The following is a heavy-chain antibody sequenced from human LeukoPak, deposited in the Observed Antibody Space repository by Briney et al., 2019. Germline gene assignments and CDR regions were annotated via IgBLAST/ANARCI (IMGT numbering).Heavy chain of an antibody. CDR2: ISSSSTYI. J-gene: IGHJ3*01. D-gene: IGHD3-22*01. CDR3: ARDLAPDYYESSGDS. V-gene: IGHV3-21*01. Sequence: PGGSLRLSCAASGFTFSSYSMNWVRQAPGKGLEWASSISSSSTYIYYADSVKGRFTISRDNAKNSLYLQMNSLRAEDTAVYYCARDLAPDYYESSGDSWGQGTMGTVSS. CDR1: GFTFSSYS.